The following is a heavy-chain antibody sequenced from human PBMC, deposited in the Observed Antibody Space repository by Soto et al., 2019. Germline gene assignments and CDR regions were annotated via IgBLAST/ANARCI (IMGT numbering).Heavy chain of an antibody. J-gene: IGHJ5*02. CDR2: ISLYNGNT. CDR1: DFSFTSHG. CDR3: ARSSAGVFGIIIEGSNYLAP. D-gene: IGHD3-16*02. Sequence: ASVKVSCKAYDFSFTSHGISWVRQAPGQGLEWMGWISLYNGNTNYAQQFQGRVTMTTDTSTSTAYMELRSLRSDDTAIYYCARSSAGVFGIIIEGSNYLAPWGQGSLVNVSS. V-gene: IGHV1-18*04.